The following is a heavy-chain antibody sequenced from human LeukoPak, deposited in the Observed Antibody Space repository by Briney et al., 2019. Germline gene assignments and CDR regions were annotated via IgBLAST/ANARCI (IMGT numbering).Heavy chain of an antibody. J-gene: IGHJ1*01. CDR3: ARGFRDYGEFAEYFQH. D-gene: IGHD4-17*01. CDR1: GYTFTSYG. CDR2: ISAYNGNT. V-gene: IGHV1-18*01. Sequence: ASVKVSCKASGYTFTSYGISWVRQAPGQGLEWMGWISAYNGNTNYAQKLQGRVTMTTDTSTSTAYMELRSLRSDDTAVYYCARGFRDYGEFAEYFQHWGQGTLVTVSS.